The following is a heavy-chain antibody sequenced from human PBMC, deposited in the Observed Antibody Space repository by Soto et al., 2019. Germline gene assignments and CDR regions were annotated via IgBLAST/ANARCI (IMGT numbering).Heavy chain of an antibody. Sequence: SETLSLTCAVYGGSFSGYYWSWIRQPPGKGLEWIGEINHSGSTNYNPSLKSRVTISVDTSKNQFSMKLRSVTAADTAVYYCARGWFGYYYYYGRDAWRPGTTGTISS. CDR3: ARGWFGYYYYYGRDA. CDR1: GGSFSGYY. CDR2: INHSGST. J-gene: IGHJ6*02. D-gene: IGHD3-10*01. V-gene: IGHV4-34*01.